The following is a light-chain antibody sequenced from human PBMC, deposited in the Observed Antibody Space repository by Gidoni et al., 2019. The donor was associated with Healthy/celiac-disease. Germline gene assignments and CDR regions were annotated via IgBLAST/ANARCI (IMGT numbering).Light chain of an antibody. V-gene: IGKV2-28*01. CDR3: MQALQTPT. Sequence: MVLTQSPLSLPVTPGEPASSSCRSSQSHLHSNGYNYLDWYLQKPGQSPQLLIYLGSNRASGVPDRFSGSGSGTDFTLKISRVEAEDVGVYYCMQALQTPTFGQGTRLEIK. CDR1: QSHLHSNGYNY. CDR2: LGS. J-gene: IGKJ5*01.